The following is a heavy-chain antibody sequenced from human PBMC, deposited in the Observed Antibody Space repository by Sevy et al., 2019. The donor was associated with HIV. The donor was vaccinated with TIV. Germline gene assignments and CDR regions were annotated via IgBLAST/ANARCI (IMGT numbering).Heavy chain of an antibody. CDR1: GFTFSTYS. CDR3: AREAYYYDSREEHWFDP. Sequence: GGSLRLSCKASGFTFSTYSMRWVRQAPGKGLEWVSSISRTSTTTYYADSAKGRFTISRDNAKNSLYLQMNSLRDEDTAVYYCAREAYYYDSREEHWFDPWGQGTLVTVSS. CDR2: ISRTSTTT. D-gene: IGHD3-22*01. V-gene: IGHV3-48*02. J-gene: IGHJ5*02.